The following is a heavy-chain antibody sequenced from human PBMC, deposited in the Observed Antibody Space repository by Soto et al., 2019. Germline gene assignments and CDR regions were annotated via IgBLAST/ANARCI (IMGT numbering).Heavy chain of an antibody. Sequence: SETLSLTCTVSGGSISSSSYYWGWIRQPPGKGLEWIGSIYYSGSTYYNPSLKSRVTISVDTSKNQFSLKLSSVTAADTAVYYCAREGDSSSWYVVYWGQGTLVTVSS. CDR1: GGSISSSSYY. J-gene: IGHJ4*02. D-gene: IGHD6-13*01. CDR2: IYYSGST. V-gene: IGHV4-39*07. CDR3: AREGDSSSWYVVY.